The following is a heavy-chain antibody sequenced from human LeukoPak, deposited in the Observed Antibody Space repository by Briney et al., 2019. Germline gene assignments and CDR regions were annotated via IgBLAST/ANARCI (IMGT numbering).Heavy chain of an antibody. CDR1: GYTFTSYG. CDR2: INAGNGNT. J-gene: IGHJ5*02. CDR3: ARDQLLWFGEPLGWFDP. Sequence: ASVKVSCKASGYTFTSYGMHWVRQAPGQRLEWMGWINAGNGNTKYSQKFQGRVTITRDTSASTAYMELSSLRSEDTAVYYCARDQLLWFGEPLGWFDPWGQGTLVTVSS. D-gene: IGHD3-10*01. V-gene: IGHV1-3*01.